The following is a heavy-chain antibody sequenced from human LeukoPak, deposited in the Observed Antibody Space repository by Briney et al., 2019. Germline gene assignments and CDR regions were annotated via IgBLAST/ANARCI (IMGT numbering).Heavy chain of an antibody. CDR1: GYTFTGYY. CDR2: INPNSGGT. CDR3: ARESWGNYDSSGYPDY. D-gene: IGHD3-22*01. Sequence: ASVKVSCKASGYTFTGYYMHWVRQAPGQGLEWMGWINPNSGGTNYAQKFQGSVTMTRDTSISTAYMELSRLRSDDTAVYYCARESWGNYDSSGYPDYWGQGTLVTVSS. V-gene: IGHV1-2*02. J-gene: IGHJ4*02.